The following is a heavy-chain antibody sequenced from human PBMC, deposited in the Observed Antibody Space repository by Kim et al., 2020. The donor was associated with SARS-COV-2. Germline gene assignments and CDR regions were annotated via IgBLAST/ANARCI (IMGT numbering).Heavy chain of an antibody. CDR2: MNPKSGNT. D-gene: IGHD2-21*01. Sequence: ASVKVSCKASGYTFINYDIFWVRQAPGQGFEWVGWMNPKSGNTGSAQKFQGRVTMTTNPSINTAYLGLNALRFEDTAFYYCARWTLIPDSSVNFRSDDF. V-gene: IGHV1-8*01. CDR1: GYTFINYD. J-gene: IGHJ4*01. CDR3: ARWTLIPDSSVNFRSDDF.